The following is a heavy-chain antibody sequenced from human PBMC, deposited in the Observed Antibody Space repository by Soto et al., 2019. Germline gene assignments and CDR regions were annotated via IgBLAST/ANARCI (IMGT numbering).Heavy chain of an antibody. CDR1: GFTFSSYS. CDR3: ARGSFLRTNFDY. Sequence: EVQLVESGGGLVKPGGSLRLSCAASGFTFSSYSMNWVRQAPGKGLEWVSSISSSSSYIYYADSVKCRFTIARDNAKNSLYLQMNSLRAEDTAVYYCARGSFLRTNFDYWSQGTLVTVSS. J-gene: IGHJ4*02. V-gene: IGHV3-21*01. CDR2: ISSSSSYI. D-gene: IGHD1-26*01.